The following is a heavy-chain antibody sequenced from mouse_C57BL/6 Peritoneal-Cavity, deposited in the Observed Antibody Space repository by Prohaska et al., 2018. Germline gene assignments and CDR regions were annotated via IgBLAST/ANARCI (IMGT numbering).Heavy chain of an antibody. J-gene: IGHJ2*01. CDR2: IYPSDLET. Sequence: RPGSSVKLSCKASGYTFTSYLMDWVQQRPRQGLEWIGNIYPSDLETDYNQKFKDKARVTVDKSSSTAYMQLSSLTSEDCADYYCAREDDCDYWGQGTTLTVYS. V-gene: IGHV1-61*01. CDR1: GYTFTSYL. CDR3: AREDDCDY.